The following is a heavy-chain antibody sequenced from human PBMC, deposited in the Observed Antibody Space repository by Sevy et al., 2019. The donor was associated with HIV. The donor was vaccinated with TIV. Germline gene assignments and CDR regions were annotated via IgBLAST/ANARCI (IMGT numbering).Heavy chain of an antibody. J-gene: IGHJ1*01. D-gene: IGHD6-13*01. CDR1: GGSISSSSYY. Sequence: SETLSLTCTVSGGSISSSSYYWGWIRQPPGKGLEWIGSIYYSGSTYYNPSLKSRVTISVDTSKNQFSLKLSSVTAADTAVYYCARHYSRGNWYTEYFQHWGQGTLVTVSS. CDR2: IYYSGST. CDR3: ARHYSRGNWYTEYFQH. V-gene: IGHV4-39*01.